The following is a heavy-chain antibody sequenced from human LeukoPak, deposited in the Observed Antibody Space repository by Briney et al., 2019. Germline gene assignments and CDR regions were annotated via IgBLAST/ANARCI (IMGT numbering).Heavy chain of an antibody. J-gene: IGHJ4*02. Sequence: ASVKVSCKVSGYTLTELSMHRVRHAPGKGLEWRGGFDPEDGETIYAQKFQGRVTMTEDTFTDTAYMELSSLRSEDTAVYYCATTITMVRGDDFDYWGQGTLVTVSS. CDR3: ATTITMVRGDDFDY. CDR2: FDPEDGET. D-gene: IGHD3-10*01. V-gene: IGHV1-24*01. CDR1: GYTLTELS.